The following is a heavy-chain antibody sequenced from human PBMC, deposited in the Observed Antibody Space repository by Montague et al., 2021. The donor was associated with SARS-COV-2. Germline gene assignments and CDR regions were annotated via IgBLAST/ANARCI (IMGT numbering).Heavy chain of an antibody. CDR2: INYSGST. V-gene: IGHV4-59*01. Sequence: SETLSLTCTVSGDSMNNYYWSWIRQPPGKGLEWVGYINYSGSTHYNPSLQSRVTLSSDTSKNQFSLRLTSVTAADTAMYFCARAPIYRSSWYAYFDYWGQGTLVTVSS. J-gene: IGHJ4*02. CDR1: GDSMNNYY. CDR3: ARAPIYRSSWYAYFDY. D-gene: IGHD6-13*01.